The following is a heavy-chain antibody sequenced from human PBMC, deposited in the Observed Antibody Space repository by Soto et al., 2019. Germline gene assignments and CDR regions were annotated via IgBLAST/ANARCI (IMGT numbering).Heavy chain of an antibody. CDR3: ARGFSGSYYRYFQD. J-gene: IGHJ1*01. D-gene: IGHD1-26*01. CDR1: GFTVNSFE. Sequence: VQLVESGGGLVKPGGSLRLSCAASGFTVNSFEMNWVRQAPGKGPEWVSYINSADTISYAGSVKGRFTISRDNAQNSVYLQMNSLRGEDTAVYYCARGFSGSYYRYFQDWGQGTLVAVSS. V-gene: IGHV3-48*03. CDR2: INSADTI.